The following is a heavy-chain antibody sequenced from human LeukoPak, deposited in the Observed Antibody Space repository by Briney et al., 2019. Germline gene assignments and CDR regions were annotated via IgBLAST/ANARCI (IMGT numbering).Heavy chain of an antibody. CDR1: GFTFSSYW. CDR2: INSDGSST. Sequence: GGSLRLSCAASGFTFSSYWMHWVRQAPEKGLVWVSRINSDGSSTNYADSVKGRFTISRDNAKNTVYPQMNSLRAEDTAVYYCARDLYGGKGDFWGQGTLVTVSS. V-gene: IGHV3-74*01. D-gene: IGHD4-23*01. CDR3: ARDLYGGKGDF. J-gene: IGHJ4*02.